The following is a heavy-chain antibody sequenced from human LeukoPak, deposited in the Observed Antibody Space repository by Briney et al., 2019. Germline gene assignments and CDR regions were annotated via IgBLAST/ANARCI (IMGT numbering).Heavy chain of an antibody. CDR3: ARDSGSSWHGNFDY. J-gene: IGHJ4*02. V-gene: IGHV1-18*01. CDR1: GYTFTSYD. D-gene: IGHD6-13*01. Sequence: ASVKVSCKASGYTFTSYDINWVRQATGQGLEWMGWISAYNGNTNYAQKLQGRVTMTTDTSTSTAYMELRSLRSDDTAVYYCARDSGSSWHGNFDYWGQGTLVTVSS. CDR2: ISAYNGNT.